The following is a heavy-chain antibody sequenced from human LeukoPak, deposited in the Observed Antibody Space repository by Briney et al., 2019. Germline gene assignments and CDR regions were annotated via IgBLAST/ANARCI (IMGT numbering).Heavy chain of an antibody. CDR1: GFTFSSYG. J-gene: IGHJ4*02. V-gene: IGHV3-23*01. Sequence: GGSLRLSCAASGFTFSSYGMSWVRQAPGKGLKWVSAISGSGGSTYYADSVKGRFTISRDNSKNTLYLQMNSLRAEDTAVYYCARGRYSSGWYFDYWGQGTLVTVSS. CDR2: ISGSGGST. CDR3: ARGRYSSGWYFDY. D-gene: IGHD6-19*01.